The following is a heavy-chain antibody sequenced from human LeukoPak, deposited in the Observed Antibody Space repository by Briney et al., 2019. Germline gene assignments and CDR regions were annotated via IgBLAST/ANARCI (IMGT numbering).Heavy chain of an antibody. D-gene: IGHD2-2*01. J-gene: IGHJ5*02. V-gene: IGHV4-61*01. CDR1: GYSISSGYY. CDR3: ARLTVPLRFDP. Sequence: SETLSLTCTVSGYSISSGYYWGWIRPPPGKGLEWIGYIYYSGSTNYNPSLKSRVTISVDTSKNQFSLKLSSVSAADTAVYYCARLTVPLRFDPWGQGTLVTVSS. CDR2: IYYSGST.